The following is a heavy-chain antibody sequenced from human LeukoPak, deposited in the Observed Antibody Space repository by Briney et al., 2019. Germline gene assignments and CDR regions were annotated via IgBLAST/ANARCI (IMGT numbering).Heavy chain of an antibody. J-gene: IGHJ4*02. CDR3: AKGIEGLLS. Sequence: GGSLRLSCAASGFTFSSYWMSWVRQAPGKGLEWVAVISYDGSNKYYADSVKGRFTISRDNSKNTLYLQMNSLRAEDTAVYYCAKGIEGLLSWGQGTLVTVSS. D-gene: IGHD5/OR15-5a*01. V-gene: IGHV3-30*18. CDR2: ISYDGSNK. CDR1: GFTFSSYW.